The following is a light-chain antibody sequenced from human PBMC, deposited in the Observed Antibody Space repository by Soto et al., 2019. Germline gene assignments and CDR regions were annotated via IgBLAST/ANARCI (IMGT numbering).Light chain of an antibody. J-gene: IGKJ4*01. CDR1: QGIGVY. V-gene: IGKV1-27*01. CDR2: AAS. CDR3: QKYNSAPLT. Sequence: GDRVTITCRASQGIGVYLAWFQQKPGNVPRLLIYAASTLQSGVPSRFSGSGSGTDFTLTISSLPPEDVATYYCQKYNSAPLTFGGGTKVEIK.